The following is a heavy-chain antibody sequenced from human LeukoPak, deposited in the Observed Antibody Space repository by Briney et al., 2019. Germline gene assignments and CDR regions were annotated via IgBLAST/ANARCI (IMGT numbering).Heavy chain of an antibody. CDR3: TTGGGPVTTGEEYFKH. D-gene: IGHD4-17*01. Sequence: PGGSLRLSCAASGFTFDDYAIHWVRQAPGKGLEWVCLISWNGGSSNYADSVKGRFTISRDNSKNSVYLQMNSLTAEDTALYYCTTGGGPVTTGEEYFKHWGQGTPVTVSS. CDR2: ISWNGGSS. J-gene: IGHJ1*01. CDR1: GFTFDDYA. V-gene: IGHV3-43D*03.